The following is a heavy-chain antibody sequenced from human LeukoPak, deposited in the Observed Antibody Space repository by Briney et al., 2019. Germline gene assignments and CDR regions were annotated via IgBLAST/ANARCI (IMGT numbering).Heavy chain of an antibody. Sequence: GGSLRLSCAASGFTFDDYAMHWVRQAPGKGLEWVSGISWNSGSIGYADSVKGRFTISRDNAKNSLYLQMNSLRAEDTALYYCAKDKARGAFDIWGQGTMVTVSS. J-gene: IGHJ3*02. CDR3: AKDKARGAFDI. CDR2: ISWNSGSI. CDR1: GFTFDDYA. V-gene: IGHV3-9*01. D-gene: IGHD3-10*01.